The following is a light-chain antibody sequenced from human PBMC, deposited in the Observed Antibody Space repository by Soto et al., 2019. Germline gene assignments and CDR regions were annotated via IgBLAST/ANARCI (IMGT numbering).Light chain of an antibody. CDR1: QSISSW. CDR3: QQYNSYSPRT. V-gene: IGKV1-5*01. J-gene: IGKJ1*01. Sequence: DIQMTQSPSTLSASLGDRVTITCRASQSISSWLAWYQQKPGKAPKVLIHGASSLESGVPSRFSGSGSGTEFTLTISSLQPDDFATYYCQQYNSYSPRTFGQGTKVDIK. CDR2: GAS.